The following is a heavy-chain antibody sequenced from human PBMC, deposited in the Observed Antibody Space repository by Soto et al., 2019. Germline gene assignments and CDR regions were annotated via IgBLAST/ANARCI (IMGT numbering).Heavy chain of an antibody. D-gene: IGHD3-22*01. CDR3: ARWGYDSSGYLPLDI. CDR2: IDPSDSYT. J-gene: IGHJ3*02. V-gene: IGHV5-10-1*01. Sequence: GASLKISCKGSGYSFTSYWISWVRQMPGKGLEWMGRIDPSDSYTNYSPSFQGHVTISADKSISTAYLQWSSLKASDTAMYYCARWGYDSSGYLPLDIWGQGTMVTVSS. CDR1: GYSFTSYW.